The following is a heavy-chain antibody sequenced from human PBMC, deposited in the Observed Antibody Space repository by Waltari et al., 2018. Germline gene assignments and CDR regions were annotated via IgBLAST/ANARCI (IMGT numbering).Heavy chain of an antibody. CDR3: AKGRGYDFFDS. D-gene: IGHD3-3*01. CDR1: GFGFIDFA. V-gene: IGHV3-23*01. Sequence: QLLVSGGGLVQPGGSLRLSCAASGFGFIDFAMNWARQAPGKGLEWVSGIRGSGDSTYYANSVKGRFTISRDNSKNTLSLQMDGLRAEDTAVYYCAKGRGYDFFDSWGQGTLVTVSS. J-gene: IGHJ4*02. CDR2: IRGSGDST.